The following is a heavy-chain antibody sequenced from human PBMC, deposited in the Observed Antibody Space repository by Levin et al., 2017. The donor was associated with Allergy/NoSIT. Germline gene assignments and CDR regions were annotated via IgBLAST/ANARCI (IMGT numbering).Heavy chain of an antibody. V-gene: IGHV3-11*01. J-gene: IGHJ4*02. CDR1: GFTFSDYY. Sequence: SCAASGFTFSDYYMSWIRQAPGKGLEWVSYISSSGSTIYYADSVKGRFTISRDNAKNSLYLQMNSLRAEDTAVYYCARDLFAGLQLWPTFDYWGQGTLVTVSS. CDR3: ARDLFAGLQLWPTFDY. CDR2: ISSSGSTI. D-gene: IGHD5-18*01.